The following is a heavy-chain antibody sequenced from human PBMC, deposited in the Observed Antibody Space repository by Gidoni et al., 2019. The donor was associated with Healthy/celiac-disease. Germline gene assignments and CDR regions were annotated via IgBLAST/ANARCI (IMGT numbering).Heavy chain of an antibody. J-gene: IGHJ4*02. CDR2: IYTSGST. Sequence: QVQLQESGPGLVKPSQTLSLTCTVSGGSISSGSYDWSWIRQPAGKGLEWIGRIYTSGSTNYNPSLKSRVTISVDTSKNQFSLKLSSVTAADTAVYYCARGGTDYGDYSSDPYYFDYWGQGTLVTVSS. CDR3: ARGGTDYGDYSSDPYYFDY. D-gene: IGHD4-17*01. V-gene: IGHV4-61*02. CDR1: GGSISSGSYD.